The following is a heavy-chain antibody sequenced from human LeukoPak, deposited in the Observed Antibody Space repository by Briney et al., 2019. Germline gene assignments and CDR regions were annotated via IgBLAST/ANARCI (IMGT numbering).Heavy chain of an antibody. CDR2: ISSSSSYI. J-gene: IGHJ5*02. CDR1: GFTFSSYS. V-gene: IGHV3-21*01. CDR3: ASEEYSSSSGFDL. Sequence: GGSLRHSCAASGFTFSSYSMNWVRQAPGKGLEWVSSISSSSSYIYYADSVKGRFTISRDNAKNSLYLQMNSLRAEDTAVYYCASEEYSSSSGFDLWGQGTLVTVSS. D-gene: IGHD6-6*01.